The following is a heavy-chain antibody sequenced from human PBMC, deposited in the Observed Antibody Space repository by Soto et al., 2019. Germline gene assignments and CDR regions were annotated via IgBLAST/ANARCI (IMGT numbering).Heavy chain of an antibody. CDR1: GYTFTSYY. CDR3: ARGKGSIAARPGPVDY. D-gene: IGHD6-6*01. J-gene: IGHJ4*02. Sequence: ASVKVSCKASGYTFTSYYMHWVRQAPGQGLEWMGIINPSGGSTSYAQKFQGRVTMTRDTSTSTVYMELSSLRSEDTAVYYCARGKGSIAARPGPVDYWGQGTLVTVSS. CDR2: INPSGGST. V-gene: IGHV1-46*01.